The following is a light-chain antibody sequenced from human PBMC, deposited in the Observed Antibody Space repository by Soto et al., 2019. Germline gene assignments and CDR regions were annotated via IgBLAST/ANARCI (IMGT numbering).Light chain of an antibody. Sequence: DIQMTQSPSSLSVSVGDGVTITCRASQSIGGFLNWYQQKLGKAPKRLIYAASSLQSGVPSRFSASGSGTEFTLTISSLQPEDFATYYCLQHNSYPITFGQGTRLEIK. CDR3: LQHNSYPIT. CDR2: AAS. V-gene: IGKV1-17*01. J-gene: IGKJ5*01. CDR1: QSIGGF.